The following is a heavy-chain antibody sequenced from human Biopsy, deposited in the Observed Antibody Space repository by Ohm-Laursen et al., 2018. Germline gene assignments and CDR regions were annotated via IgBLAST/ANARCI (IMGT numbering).Heavy chain of an antibody. Sequence: SVKVSCKTSGYTFINYDIHWVRQASGQGLEWMGWMNPKSGDTGYAHKFQGRVTMSRNTSISTANLEMSSLRSEDTAVYYCATKLTGYFHHWGQGTLVIVSS. CDR2: MNPKSGDT. CDR1: GYTFINYD. D-gene: IGHD3-9*01. CDR3: ATKLTGYFHH. V-gene: IGHV1-8*01. J-gene: IGHJ1*01.